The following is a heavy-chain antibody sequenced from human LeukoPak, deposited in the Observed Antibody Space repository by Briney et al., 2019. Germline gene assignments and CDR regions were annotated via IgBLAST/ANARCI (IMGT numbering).Heavy chain of an antibody. Sequence: ASVKVSCKASGYTFISYNINWLRQATGQGLEWMEWVNPRSGDAGYLQKFQGRLTITRDSSIDTAYMDLSGLSSEDTAIYYCARGVPLGYCTYGVCYPPYYFDYWGQGTLVTASS. V-gene: IGHV1-8*03. CDR1: GYTFISYN. D-gene: IGHD2-8*01. CDR2: VNPRSGDA. J-gene: IGHJ4*02. CDR3: ARGVPLGYCTYGVCYPPYYFDY.